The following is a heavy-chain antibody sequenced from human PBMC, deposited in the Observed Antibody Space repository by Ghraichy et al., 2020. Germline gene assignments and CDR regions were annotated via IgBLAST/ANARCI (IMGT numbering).Heavy chain of an antibody. V-gene: IGHV3-23*01. D-gene: IGHD1-14*01. J-gene: IGHJ3*02. CDR2: ISGSGTNT. Sequence: GESLNISCAASGFTFSSYAMNWVRQAPGKGLEWVSGISGSGTNTYYADSVKGRFTISRDNSKNTLFLQMSSLRAEDTAIYFCARYPSFDIWGQGTMVTVSS. CDR1: GFTFSSYA. CDR3: ARYPSFDI.